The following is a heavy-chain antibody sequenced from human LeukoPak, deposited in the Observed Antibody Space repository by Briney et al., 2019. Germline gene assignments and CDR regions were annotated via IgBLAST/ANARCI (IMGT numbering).Heavy chain of an antibody. D-gene: IGHD3-9*01. CDR2: ISAYNGNT. J-gene: IGHJ4*02. V-gene: IGHV1-18*01. CDR1: VYTFTSYG. Sequence: GASVKVSCKASVYTFTSYGISWVRQAPGQGLEWMGWISAYNGNTNYAQKLQGRVTMTTDTSTSTAYMELRSLRSDDTAVYYCARDNYDILTGTFDYWGQGTLVTVSS. CDR3: ARDNYDILTGTFDY.